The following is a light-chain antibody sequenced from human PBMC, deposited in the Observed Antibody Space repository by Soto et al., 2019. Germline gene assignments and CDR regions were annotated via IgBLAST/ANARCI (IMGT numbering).Light chain of an antibody. Sequence: QSALTQPASVSGSPGQSITISCTGTSSDVGNYNFVSWYQKHPGKAPKFVIYEVYKRPSGISNRFSGSKSGNTASLAISGLQAEDEADYYCCSYAGSTTFVIFGGGTKVTVL. V-gene: IGLV2-23*02. CDR2: EVY. CDR1: SSDVGNYNF. CDR3: CSYAGSTTFVI. J-gene: IGLJ2*01.